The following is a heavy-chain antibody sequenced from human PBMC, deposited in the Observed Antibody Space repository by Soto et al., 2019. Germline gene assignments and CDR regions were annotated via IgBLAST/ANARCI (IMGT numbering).Heavy chain of an antibody. CDR1: GGSFSGYC. CDR3: ARGRKYYDFWSGYSHPRYYFNY. D-gene: IGHD3-3*01. J-gene: IGHJ4*02. Sequence: LSLTCAVYGGSFSGYCWSWIRQPPGKGLEWIGEINHSGRTNYNPSLKSRVTISVDTSKSQFSLKLSSVTAADTAVYYCARGRKYYDFWSGYSHPRYYFNYWGQGTLVTVSS. CDR2: INHSGRT. V-gene: IGHV4-34*01.